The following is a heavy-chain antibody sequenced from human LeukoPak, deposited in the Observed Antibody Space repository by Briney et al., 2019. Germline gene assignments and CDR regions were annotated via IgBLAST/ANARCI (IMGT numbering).Heavy chain of an antibody. D-gene: IGHD3-10*01. CDR2: IYWNDDK. CDR3: AHRGHASGRLRMFHFDY. CDR1: GFSLTTSGVG. J-gene: IGHJ4*02. Sequence: SGPTLVNPTRTLTLTCTFSGFSLTTSGVGVGWIRQPPGKALEWLALIYWNDDKRYSPSLKSRLTITKDTSKNQVVLTITNMDPVDTATYYCAHRGHASGRLRMFHFDYWGQGTLVTVSS. V-gene: IGHV2-5*01.